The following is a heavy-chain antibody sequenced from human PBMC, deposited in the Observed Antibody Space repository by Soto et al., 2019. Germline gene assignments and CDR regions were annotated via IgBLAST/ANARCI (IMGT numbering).Heavy chain of an antibody. CDR1: GGSISSGGYS. V-gene: IGHV4-30-2*01. J-gene: IGHJ6*02. CDR2: IYHSGST. CDR3: ARAGRAIFGVVRYGMDV. Sequence: SETLSLTCAVSGGSISSGGYSWSWIRQPPGKGLEWIGYIYHSGSTYYNPSLKSRVTISVDRSKNQFSLKLSSVTAADTAVYYCARAGRAIFGVVRYGMDVWGQGTTVTVSS. D-gene: IGHD3-3*01.